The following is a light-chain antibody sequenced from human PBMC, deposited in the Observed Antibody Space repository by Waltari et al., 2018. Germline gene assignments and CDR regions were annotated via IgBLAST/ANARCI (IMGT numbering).Light chain of an antibody. CDR2: DVN. V-gene: IGLV2-14*03. CDR1: SSAVRGDDS. J-gene: IGLJ2*01. CDR3: CSQSSYNGVI. Sequence: QSALSQPASVSGSPGQSITISRTGSSSAVRGDDSVSWYQDHPGQAPKVIIYDVNNRPSGVSDRFSGSKSGNTASLTISGLQAEDEANYYCCSQSSYNGVIFGGGTKLTVL.